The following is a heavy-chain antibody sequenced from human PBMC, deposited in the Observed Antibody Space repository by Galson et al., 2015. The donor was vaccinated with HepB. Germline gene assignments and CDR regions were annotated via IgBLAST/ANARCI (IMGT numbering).Heavy chain of an antibody. CDR3: ARVQYNYRPYWYFDL. V-gene: IGHV3-11*01. J-gene: IGHJ2*01. D-gene: IGHD5-18*01. CDR2: ISSSGNTI. CDR1: GFTFSDYY. Sequence: SLRLSCAASGFTFSDYYMSWIRQAPGKGLEWVSYISSSGNTIYYADSVKGRFTISRDNAKNSLHLQMNSLRAEDTAVYYCARVQYNYRPYWYFDLWGRGTLVTVSS.